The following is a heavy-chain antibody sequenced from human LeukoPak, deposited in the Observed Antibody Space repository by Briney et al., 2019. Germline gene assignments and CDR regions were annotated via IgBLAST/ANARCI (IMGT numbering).Heavy chain of an antibody. CDR1: GFTFISYW. CDR2: IKQDGSEK. Sequence: GGSLRLSCAASGFTFISYWMSWVRQAPGKGREWVANIKQDGSEKYYVGSVKGRFTISRDNAKNSLYLQMNSLRTEDTAVYYCARGGGYDYGDYAPNWFDPWGQGTLVTVSS. CDR3: ARGGGYDYGDYAPNWFDP. D-gene: IGHD4-17*01. V-gene: IGHV3-7*01. J-gene: IGHJ5*02.